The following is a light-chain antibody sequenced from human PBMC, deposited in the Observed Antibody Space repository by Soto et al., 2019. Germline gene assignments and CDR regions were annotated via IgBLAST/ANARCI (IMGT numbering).Light chain of an antibody. CDR1: SSDVGGYNY. CDR2: EVS. CDR3: SSYAGSNNFYYV. V-gene: IGLV2-8*01. J-gene: IGLJ1*01. Sequence: QSVLTQPPSASGSPGQSVTISCTGTSSDVGGYNYVSWYRQHPGKAPKLMIYEVSKRPSGVPDRFSGSKSGNTASLTVSGLQAEDEADYYCSSYAGSNNFYYVLGTGTKVTV.